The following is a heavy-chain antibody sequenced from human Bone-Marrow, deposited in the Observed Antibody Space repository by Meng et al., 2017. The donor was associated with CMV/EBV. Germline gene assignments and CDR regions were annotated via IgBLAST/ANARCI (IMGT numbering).Heavy chain of an antibody. CDR3: ARDPISGDSSGTDY. J-gene: IGHJ4*02. D-gene: IGHD3-22*01. CDR2: INPTSGGT. CDR1: GYTFTGYY. V-gene: IGHV1-2*02. Sequence: QGRLGQSGAEVKKPGASVKVSCKASGYTFTGYYMHWVRQAPGQGLEWMGWINPTSGGTNYAQKFQGRVTMTRDTSISTAYMELSRLRSDDTAVYYCARDPISGDSSGTDYWGQGTLVTVSS.